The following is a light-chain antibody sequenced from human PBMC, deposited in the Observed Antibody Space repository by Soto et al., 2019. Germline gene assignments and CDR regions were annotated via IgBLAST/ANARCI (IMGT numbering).Light chain of an antibody. CDR3: CSYSRSSPYV. CDR2: DVS. Sequence: QSVLTQPASVSGSPGQSITISCTGTSSDVGAYNYVSWYQHHPGKVPRLMIFDVSNRPSGVSNRFSGSKSGNTASLTISGLQAEYEADYYCCSYSRSSPYVFGAGTKFTVL. V-gene: IGLV2-14*03. J-gene: IGLJ1*01. CDR1: SSDVGAYNY.